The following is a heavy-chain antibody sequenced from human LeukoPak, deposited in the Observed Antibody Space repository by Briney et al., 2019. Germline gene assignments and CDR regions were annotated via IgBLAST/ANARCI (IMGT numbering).Heavy chain of an antibody. CDR2: IIPIFGTA. J-gene: IGHJ4*02. V-gene: IGHV1-69*05. CDR1: GGTFSSYA. D-gene: IGHD6-19*01. CDR3: ARAPPFGSSGWDY. Sequence: VASVKVSCKASGGTFSSYAISWVRPAPGQGLEWMGGIIPIFGTANYAQKFQGRVTITTDESTSTAYMELSSLRSEDTAVYYCARAPPFGSSGWDYWGQGTLVTVSS.